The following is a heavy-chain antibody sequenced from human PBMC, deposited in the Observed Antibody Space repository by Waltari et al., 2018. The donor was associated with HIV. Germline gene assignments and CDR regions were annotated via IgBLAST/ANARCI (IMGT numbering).Heavy chain of an antibody. CDR3: TTALLDY. CDR1: VFPFNTAW. J-gene: IGHJ4*02. Sequence: EVQLVESGGGLVKPGGSLRLSCAASVFPFNTAWMTWVRQAPGKGLEWGGRIKSKTDGGTTDYAAPVKGRFTISRDDSKNTLYLQMNSLNTEDTAVYYCTTALLDYWGQGTLVTVSS. CDR2: IKSKTDGGTT. V-gene: IGHV3-15*01.